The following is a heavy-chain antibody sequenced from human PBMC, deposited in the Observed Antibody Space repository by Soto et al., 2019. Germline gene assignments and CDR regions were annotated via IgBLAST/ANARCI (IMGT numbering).Heavy chain of an antibody. CDR1: GFTFISYS. D-gene: IGHD2-15*01. J-gene: IGHJ6*02. CDR3: ARGGASDIVVVVAAKRGKDV. CDR2: ISSSSSYI. V-gene: IGHV3-21*01. Sequence: GGSLRLSCAASGFTFISYSMNWVRQAPGKGLEWVSSISSSSSYIYYADSVKGRFTISRDNAKNSLYLQMNSLRAEDTAVYYCARGGASDIVVVVAAKRGKDVWGQGTTVTVSS.